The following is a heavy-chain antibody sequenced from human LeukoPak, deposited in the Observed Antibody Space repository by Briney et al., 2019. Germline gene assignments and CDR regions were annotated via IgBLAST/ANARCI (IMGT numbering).Heavy chain of an antibody. V-gene: IGHV3-30*18. CDR1: GFTFSSYG. Sequence: GGSLRLPCAASGFTFSSYGMHWVRQAPGKGLEWVAVISYDGSNKYYADSVKGRFTISRDNSKNTLYLQMNSLRAEDTAVYYCAKVVHDYYYGMDVWGQGTTVTVSS. CDR2: ISYDGSNK. J-gene: IGHJ6*02. CDR3: AKVVHDYYYGMDV.